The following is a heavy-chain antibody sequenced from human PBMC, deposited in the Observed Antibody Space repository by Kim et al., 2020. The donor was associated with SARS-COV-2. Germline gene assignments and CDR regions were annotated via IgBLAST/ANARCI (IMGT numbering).Heavy chain of an antibody. CDR1: GGSISSSSYY. CDR3: AREGYSSNLGPDFYYYYYGMDV. V-gene: IGHV4-39*02. CDR2: IFYSGST. J-gene: IGHJ6*02. Sequence: SETLSLTCTVSGGSISSSSYYWGWIRQPPGKGLEWIGSIFYSGSTYYNPSLKSRVTISVDTSKNQFSLKLSSVTAADTAVYYCAREGYSSNLGPDFYYYYYGMDVWSQGTTGTVSS. D-gene: IGHD6-13*01.